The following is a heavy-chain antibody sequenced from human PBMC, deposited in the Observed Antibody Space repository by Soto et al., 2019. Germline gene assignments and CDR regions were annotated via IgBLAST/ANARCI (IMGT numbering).Heavy chain of an antibody. J-gene: IGHJ4*02. D-gene: IGHD4-17*01. CDR2: IYYSGST. V-gene: IGHV4-59*08. CDR1: GGSSSSYY. Sequence: SETLSLTCTVSGGSSSSYYWSWIRQPPGKGLEWIGYIYYSGSTNYNPSLKSRVTISEDTSKNQFSLNLSSVTAADTAVYYCARFYSDYEFDYWGQGTLVTVSS. CDR3: ARFYSDYEFDY.